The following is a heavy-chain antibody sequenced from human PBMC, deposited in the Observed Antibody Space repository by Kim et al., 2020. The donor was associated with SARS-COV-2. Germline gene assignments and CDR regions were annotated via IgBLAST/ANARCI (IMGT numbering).Heavy chain of an antibody. CDR1: GFTFSSYG. J-gene: IGHJ1*01. CDR3: ARAPPGPYAQYFQH. CDR2: IWYDGSNK. D-gene: IGHD2-21*01. Sequence: GGSLRLSCAASGFTFSSYGMHWVRQAPGKGLEWVAVIWYDGSNKYYADSVKGRFTISRDNSKNTLYLQMNSLRAEDTAVYYCARAPPGPYAQYFQHWGQGTLVTVSS. V-gene: IGHV3-33*01.